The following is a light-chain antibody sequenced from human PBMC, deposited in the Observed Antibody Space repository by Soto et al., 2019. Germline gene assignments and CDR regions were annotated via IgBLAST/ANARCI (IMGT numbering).Light chain of an antibody. CDR3: QQYNSYPWT. Sequence: EVMMTQFPDTVSVTPGETVTLSCGASQSVRTNLAWYQQRPGQAPRLLIHYSSTRATDVPARFSGSGSGTNFTLAISSLQSEDFATYYCQQYNSYPWTFGQGTKVDIK. V-gene: IGKV3D-15*01. CDR2: YSS. J-gene: IGKJ1*01. CDR1: QSVRTN.